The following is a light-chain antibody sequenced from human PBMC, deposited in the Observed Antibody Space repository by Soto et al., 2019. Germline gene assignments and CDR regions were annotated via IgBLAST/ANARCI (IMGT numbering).Light chain of an antibody. V-gene: IGLV2-8*01. CDR2: EVS. CDR1: SSDVGGYNY. Sequence: QSALTQPPSASESPGQSVTISCTGNSSDVGGYNYVSWYQQHPGKAPKLMIYEVSKRPSGVPDRFSGSKSGNTASLTVSGLQAEDEADYYCSSYAGSNNFGVFGTGTKLTVL. CDR3: SSYAGSNNFGV. J-gene: IGLJ1*01.